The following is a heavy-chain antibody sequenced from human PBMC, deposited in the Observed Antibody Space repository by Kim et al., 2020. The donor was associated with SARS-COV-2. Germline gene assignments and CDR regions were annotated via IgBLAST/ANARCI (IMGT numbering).Heavy chain of an antibody. Sequence: SETLSLTCAVYGGPFSDYNWSWIRQPPGKGLEWIGEINHSGSTSHSPSLKSRVTISVDTSKSQFSLRLKSMTAADTSVYYCARGRAGVVPAPVLGLGPYYDYYAMDVWGQGTAVAVSS. D-gene: IGHD2-2*02. V-gene: IGHV4-34*01. CDR3: ARGRAGVVPAPVLGLGPYYDYYAMDV. J-gene: IGHJ6*02. CDR1: GGPFSDYN. CDR2: INHSGST.